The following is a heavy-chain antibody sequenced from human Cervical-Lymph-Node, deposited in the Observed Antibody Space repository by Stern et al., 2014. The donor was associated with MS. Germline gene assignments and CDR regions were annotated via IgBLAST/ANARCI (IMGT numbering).Heavy chain of an antibody. Sequence: QVQLVQSGAEVKKPGASVKVSCTASGYSLTSYYMHWVRQAPGQGLEWMGIINPSGGTTIYAEKFQGRVTMTRDTSTSTVYMELSSLGSEDTAVYYCARDGAIVVENYYYGLDVWGQGTAVTVSS. J-gene: IGHJ6*02. CDR3: ARDGAIVVENYYYGLDV. CDR1: GYSLTSYY. CDR2: INPSGGTT. D-gene: IGHD2-2*01. V-gene: IGHV1-46*01.